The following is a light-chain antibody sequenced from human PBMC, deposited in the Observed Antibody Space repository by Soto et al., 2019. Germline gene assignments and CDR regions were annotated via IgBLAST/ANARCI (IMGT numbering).Light chain of an antibody. CDR1: QLVSSSL. CDR3: QQYGSSPLT. Sequence: EITMTQSPATLSVSPGERATLSCRASQLVSSSLLAWYQQKPGQSPRLLISYASSRTTGIPDRFSGSGSGTDFTLTISKLEPEDFAVYYCQQYGSSPLTFGGGTKVDIK. J-gene: IGKJ4*01. CDR2: YAS. V-gene: IGKV3-20*01.